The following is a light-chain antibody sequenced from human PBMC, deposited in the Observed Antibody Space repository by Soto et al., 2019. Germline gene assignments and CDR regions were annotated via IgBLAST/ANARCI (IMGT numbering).Light chain of an antibody. Sequence: QTVVTQEPSFSVSPGRTVTLTCGLSSGSVSTSYYPSWYQQTPGQSPRTLIYRTNTRSSGVPDRFSGSILGDKAALTITGAQADDESDYYCVLYMGSGIWVFGRGTKLTVL. CDR1: SGSVSTSYY. CDR2: RTN. J-gene: IGLJ3*02. V-gene: IGLV8-61*01. CDR3: VLYMGSGIWV.